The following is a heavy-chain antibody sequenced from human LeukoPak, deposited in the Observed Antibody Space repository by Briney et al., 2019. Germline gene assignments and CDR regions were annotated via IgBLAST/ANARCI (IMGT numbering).Heavy chain of an antibody. V-gene: IGHV4-59*01. CDR3: ARSTGEYMDV. CDR1: GGSISSYY. Sequence: SETLSLTXTVSGGSISSYYWSWIRQPPGKGLEWIGYIYYSGSTNYNPSLKSRVTISVDTSKNQFSLKLSSVTAADTAVYYCARSTGEYMDVWGKGTTVTVSS. D-gene: IGHD3-16*01. J-gene: IGHJ6*03. CDR2: IYYSGST.